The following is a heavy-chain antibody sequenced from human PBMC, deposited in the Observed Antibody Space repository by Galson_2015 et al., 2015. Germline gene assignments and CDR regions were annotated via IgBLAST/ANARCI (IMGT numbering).Heavy chain of an antibody. CDR2: IYSGGST. CDR3: ARVSTMSYAFDI. D-gene: IGHD2/OR15-2a*01. V-gene: IGHV3-66*01. J-gene: IGHJ3*02. Sequence: SLRLSCAASGFTVSSNYMSWVRQAPGKGLEWVSVIYSGGSTYYADSVKGRFTISRDNSKNTLYLQMNGLRAEDTAVYYCARVSTMSYAFDIWGQGTMVTVSS. CDR1: GFTVSSNY.